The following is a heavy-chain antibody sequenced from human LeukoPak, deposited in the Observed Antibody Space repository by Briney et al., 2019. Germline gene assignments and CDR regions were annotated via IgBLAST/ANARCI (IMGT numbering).Heavy chain of an antibody. CDR3: ARLTVTGTAASDF. CDR1: GYTFTNYW. J-gene: IGHJ4*02. Sequence: GESLKISCKVSGYTFTNYWIAWVRQVPGKGLEWMGIIYPDDSHTKYSPSFQGQVTIAADKSLYTAYLQWSSLKASDTAMYYCARLTVTGTAASDFWGQGTLVTVTS. CDR2: IYPDDSHT. V-gene: IGHV5-51*01. D-gene: IGHD1-20*01.